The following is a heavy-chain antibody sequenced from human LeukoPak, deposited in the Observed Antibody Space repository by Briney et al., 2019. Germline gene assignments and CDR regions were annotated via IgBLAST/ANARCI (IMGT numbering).Heavy chain of an antibody. D-gene: IGHD6-19*01. V-gene: IGHV3-49*04. CDR3: TRDSLKSSAIDY. CDR1: GFTFGDYA. J-gene: IGHJ4*02. CDR2: IRSKAYGGTT. Sequence: QSGGSLRLSCTASGFTFGDYAMSWVRQAPGKGLEWVGFIRSKAYGGTTEYAASVKGRFTISRDDSKSIAYLQMNSLKTEDTAVYYCTRDSLKSSAIDYWGQGTLVTVSS.